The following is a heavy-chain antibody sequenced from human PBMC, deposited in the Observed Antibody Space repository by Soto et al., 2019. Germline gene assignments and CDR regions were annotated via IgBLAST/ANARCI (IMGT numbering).Heavy chain of an antibody. CDR1: GFTFSDHY. Sequence: QVHLEESGGGLVKPGGSLRLSCTASGFTFSDHYMGWIRQAPGKGLEWVSDISNSGRITHHADSVEGRFTISRDNAKNSLYLQMNSLRPEDSAIYYCARDHGGGGLTLEYWGQGTLVTVSS. CDR3: ARDHGGGGLTLEY. V-gene: IGHV3-11*01. CDR2: ISNSGRIT. D-gene: IGHD3-16*01. J-gene: IGHJ4*02.